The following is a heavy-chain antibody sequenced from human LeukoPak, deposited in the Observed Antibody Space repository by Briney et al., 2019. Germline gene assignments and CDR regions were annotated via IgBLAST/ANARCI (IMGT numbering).Heavy chain of an antibody. CDR1: GYTFTSYG. V-gene: IGHV1-18*01. CDR3: ARDKNGQYCSSTSCYLSWFDP. D-gene: IGHD2-2*01. J-gene: IGHJ5*02. Sequence: GASVKVSCKASGYTFTSYGISWVRQAPGQGLEWMGWISAYNGNTNYAQKLQGRVTMTTDTSTSTAYMELRSLGSDDTAVYYCARDKNGQYCSSTSCYLSWFDPWGQGTMVTVSS. CDR2: ISAYNGNT.